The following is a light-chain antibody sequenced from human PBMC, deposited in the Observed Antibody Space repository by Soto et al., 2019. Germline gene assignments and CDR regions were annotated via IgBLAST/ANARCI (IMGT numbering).Light chain of an antibody. Sequence: EIVLSLSPGTLSLSTGERATPSCRASQSVSSSYLAWYQQKPGQAPRLLIYGASSRATGIPDRFSGSGSGTDFTLTISRLEPEDFAVYYCQQYGSSPRTFGQGGKVDIK. J-gene: IGKJ1*01. CDR3: QQYGSSPRT. V-gene: IGKV3-20*01. CDR1: QSVSSSY. CDR2: GAS.